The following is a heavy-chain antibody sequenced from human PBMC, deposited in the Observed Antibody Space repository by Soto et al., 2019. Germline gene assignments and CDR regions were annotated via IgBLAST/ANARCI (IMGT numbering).Heavy chain of an antibody. CDR2: ISAYNGNT. Sequence: ASVKVSCKASGYTFTSYDITWVRQAPRQGPEWMGWISAYNGNTNYAQKLQGRVTMTTDTSTSTAYMELRSLRSDDTALYYCANSGGWYSAIDYWGQGTLVTVSS. V-gene: IGHV1-18*01. J-gene: IGHJ4*02. D-gene: IGHD6-19*01. CDR1: GYTFTSYD. CDR3: ANSGGWYSAIDY.